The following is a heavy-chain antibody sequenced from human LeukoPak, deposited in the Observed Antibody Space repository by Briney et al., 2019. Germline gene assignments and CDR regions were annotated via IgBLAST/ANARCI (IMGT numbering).Heavy chain of an antibody. J-gene: IGHJ4*02. CDR1: GYTFSIFW. V-gene: IGHV5-51*01. CDR3: ARHKGYYGSGTTGLDY. CDR2: ICPGDSDT. D-gene: IGHD3-10*01. Sequence: SGESLKISCKTSGYTFSIFWIGWVRQMPGKGLEWIGMICPGDSDTRYSPSFQGQVTISADKSTNTAYLQWGSLKASDTAMYYCARHKGYYGSGTTGLDYWGQGTLVTVSS.